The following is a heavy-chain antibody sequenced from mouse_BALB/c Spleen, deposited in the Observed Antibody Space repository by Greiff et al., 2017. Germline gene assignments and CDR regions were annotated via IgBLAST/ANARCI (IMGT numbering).Heavy chain of an antibody. Sequence: QVQLQQSGPELVKPGASVRISCKASGYTFTSYYIHWVKQRPGQGLEWIGWIYPGNVNTKYNEKFKGKATLTADKSSSTAYMQLSSLTSEDSAVYFCARRNTGAMDYWGQGTSVTVSS. D-gene: IGHD5-2*01. CDR1: GYTFTSYY. V-gene: IGHV1S56*01. CDR3: ARRNTGAMDY. J-gene: IGHJ4*01. CDR2: IYPGNVNT.